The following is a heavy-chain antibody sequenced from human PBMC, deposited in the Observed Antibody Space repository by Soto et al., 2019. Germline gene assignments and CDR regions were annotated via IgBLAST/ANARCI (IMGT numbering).Heavy chain of an antibody. CDR3: ARARLTTFLSIDDY. D-gene: IGHD4-17*01. Sequence: QVPLVQSGAEVKKPGASVKVSCKASGYTFTSYGISWVRQAPGQGLEWMGWISAYNGNTNYAQKLQGRVTMTTDTSTSTAYMEPRSLSSDDTPVYYCARARLTTFLSIDDYWGQGTLVIVSS. V-gene: IGHV1-18*01. CDR1: GYTFTSYG. J-gene: IGHJ4*02. CDR2: ISAYNGNT.